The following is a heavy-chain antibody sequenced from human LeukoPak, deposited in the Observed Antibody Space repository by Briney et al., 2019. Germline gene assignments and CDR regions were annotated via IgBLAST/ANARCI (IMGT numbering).Heavy chain of an antibody. J-gene: IGHJ4*02. CDR2: INPSGGST. CDR1: GYTFTSYY. Sequence: ASVNVSCQASGYTFTSYYVHGLRQAPGQGLEWMGIINPSGGSTSYAQKFQGRVTITRDTSTSTVYMELSSLRSEDTAVYYCARDSNGDYWGQGTLVTVSS. V-gene: IGHV1-46*01. CDR3: ARDSNGDY. D-gene: IGHD6-25*01.